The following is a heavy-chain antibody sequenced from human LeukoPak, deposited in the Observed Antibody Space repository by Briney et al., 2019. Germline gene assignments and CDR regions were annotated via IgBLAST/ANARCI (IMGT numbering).Heavy chain of an antibody. CDR3: ARGKRRFDY. J-gene: IGHJ4*02. Sequence: PGGSLRLSCAASGFNFSDYYMSWIRQAPGKGLEWVSYISSSGFSIYYAGSVKGRFTISRDNARNSLYLQMNSLAPEDTALYYCARGKRRFDYWGQGTLVSVSS. V-gene: IGHV3-11*01. CDR1: GFNFSDYY. CDR2: ISSSGFSI.